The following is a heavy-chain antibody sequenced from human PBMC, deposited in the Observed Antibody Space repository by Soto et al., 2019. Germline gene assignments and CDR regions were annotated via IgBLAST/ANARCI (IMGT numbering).Heavy chain of an antibody. CDR1: GGSISSGGYY. Sequence: SETLSLTCTVAGGSISSGGYYWSWIRQHPGKGLEWIGYIYYSGSTYYNPSLKSRVTISVDTSKNQFPLKLSSVTAADTAVYYCARGIRLGELSLSNWFDPWGQGTLVTVSS. V-gene: IGHV4-31*03. D-gene: IGHD3-16*02. CDR2: IYYSGST. CDR3: ARGIRLGELSLSNWFDP. J-gene: IGHJ5*02.